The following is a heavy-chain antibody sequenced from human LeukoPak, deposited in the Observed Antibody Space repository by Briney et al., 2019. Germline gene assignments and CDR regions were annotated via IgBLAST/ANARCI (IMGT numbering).Heavy chain of an antibody. Sequence: GASVKVSCKASGYTFTSYGITWVRQAPGQGLEWMGWTSAYNGNTNYAQKFQDRVTMTTETSTNTAYMELRSLRSDDTAVYYCARGHSSSWFNWYFNLWGRGTLVTVSS. CDR1: GYTFTSYG. CDR2: TSAYNGNT. D-gene: IGHD6-13*01. CDR3: ARGHSSSWFNWYFNL. V-gene: IGHV1-18*01. J-gene: IGHJ2*01.